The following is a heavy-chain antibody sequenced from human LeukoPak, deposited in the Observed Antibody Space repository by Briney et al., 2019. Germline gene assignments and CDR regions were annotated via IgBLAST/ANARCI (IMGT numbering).Heavy chain of an antibody. J-gene: IGHJ4*02. D-gene: IGHD1-14*01. V-gene: IGHV3-74*01. CDR3: ARAITLSRSPAY. CDR1: GFAFSSLY. CDR2: INIDGSST. Sequence: GGSLRLSCAASGFAFSSLYMHWVRQAPGEGLVWVSRINIDGSSTTHADPVKGRFTIYRDNTKNTLYLQMNSLRAEDTAVYYCARAITLSRSPAYWGQGTLVTVSS.